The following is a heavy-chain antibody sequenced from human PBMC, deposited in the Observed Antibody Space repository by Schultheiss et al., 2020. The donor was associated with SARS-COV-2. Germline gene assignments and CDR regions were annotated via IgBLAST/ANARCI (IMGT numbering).Heavy chain of an antibody. V-gene: IGHV3-64*01. J-gene: IGHJ4*02. CDR1: GFTFSSYA. D-gene: IGHD2-15*01. CDR2: ISSNGGST. Sequence: GGSLRLSCAASGFTFSSYAMHWVRQAPGKGLEYVSAISSNGGSTYYANSVKGRFTISRDNSKNTLYLQMGSLRAEDMAVYYCARCSGGSCFFDYWGQGTLVTVSS. CDR3: ARCSGGSCFFDY.